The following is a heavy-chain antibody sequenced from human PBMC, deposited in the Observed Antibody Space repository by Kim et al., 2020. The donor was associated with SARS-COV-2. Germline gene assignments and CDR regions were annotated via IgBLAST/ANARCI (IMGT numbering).Heavy chain of an antibody. J-gene: IGHJ4*02. Sequence: GGSLRLSCTASGFTFNRFWMHWVRQAPGKGLEWVANIDQDGNVHYYVPSVEGRFTISRDNARNSLYLQMNNLRGEDTGVYFCARAIGVADSKWGQGSLVAVSS. D-gene: IGHD6-19*01. CDR3: ARAIGVADSK. CDR1: GFTFNRFW. CDR2: IDQDGNVH. V-gene: IGHV3-7*01.